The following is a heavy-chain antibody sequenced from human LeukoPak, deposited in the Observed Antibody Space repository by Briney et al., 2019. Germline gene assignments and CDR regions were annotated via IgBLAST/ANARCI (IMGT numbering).Heavy chain of an antibody. J-gene: IGHJ4*02. D-gene: IGHD3-16*01. CDR1: GFNFIIYN. Sequence: GGSLRLSCAASGFNFIIYNMNWVRQAPGKGLEWVSSITGSGTYIFYADSVKGRFTISRDNAKNSLYLQMNSLRAEDTAVYYCAPGSKQINYWGQGTLVTVSS. V-gene: IGHV3-21*06. CDR2: ITGSGTYI. CDR3: APGSKQINY.